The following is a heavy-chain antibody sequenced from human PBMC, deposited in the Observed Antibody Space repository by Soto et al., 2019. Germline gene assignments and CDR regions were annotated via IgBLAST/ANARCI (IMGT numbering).Heavy chain of an antibody. V-gene: IGHV1-18*01. CDR3: AREMVRGVGSDY. D-gene: IGHD3-10*01. J-gene: IGHJ4*02. CDR1: GYTFSSYG. CDR2: ISDYNGNT. Sequence: ASVKVSCKASGYTFSSYGISWARQAPGQGLEWMGWISDYNGNTHYAQKFQGRLIMTTDTSTSTAYMELRSLRSDDTAVFYCAREMVRGVGSDYWGQGTLVTVSS.